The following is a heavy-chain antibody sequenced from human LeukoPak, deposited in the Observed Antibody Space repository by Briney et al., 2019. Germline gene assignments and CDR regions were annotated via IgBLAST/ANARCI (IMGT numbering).Heavy chain of an antibody. Sequence: PGGSLRLSCEASGFTFSSNWMNWVRQAPGKGLEWVANIKQDGSEKYYVDSVKGRFTISRDNSRNTVYLQMNNLRDDDTAVYYCARGQTDLLRNYFDYWGPGTPVTVSS. CDR3: ARGQTDLLRNYFDY. CDR1: GFTFSSNW. CDR2: IKQDGSEK. J-gene: IGHJ4*02. V-gene: IGHV3-7*01.